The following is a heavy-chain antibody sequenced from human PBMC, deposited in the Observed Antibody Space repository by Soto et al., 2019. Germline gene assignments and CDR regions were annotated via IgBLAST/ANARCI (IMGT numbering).Heavy chain of an antibody. J-gene: IGHJ4*02. Sequence: ASVKVSCKASGYTFTSYGISWVRQAPGPGREWMGWISAYNGNTNYAQKLQGRVTMTTDTSTSTAYMELRSLRSDDTAVYYCARTNGYNLNPNPPDYWGQGTLVTVSS. CDR2: ISAYNGNT. V-gene: IGHV1-18*04. CDR3: ARTNGYNLNPNPPDY. D-gene: IGHD1-20*01. CDR1: GYTFTSYG.